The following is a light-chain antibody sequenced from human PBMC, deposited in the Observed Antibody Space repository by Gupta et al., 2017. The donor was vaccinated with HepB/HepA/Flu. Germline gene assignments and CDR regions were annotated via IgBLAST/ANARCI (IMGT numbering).Light chain of an antibody. V-gene: IGLV1-44*01. Sequence: QSVLTQPPSASGTPGQRVIISCSGSSSNIGSNTVNWYQQLPGTAPKLLIYSNNQRPSGVPDRFSGSKSGTSASLAISGLQSEDEADYYCAAWDDSLNGLVFGTGTKVTVL. CDR2: SNN. CDR3: AAWDDSLNGLV. CDR1: SSNIGSNT. J-gene: IGLJ1*01.